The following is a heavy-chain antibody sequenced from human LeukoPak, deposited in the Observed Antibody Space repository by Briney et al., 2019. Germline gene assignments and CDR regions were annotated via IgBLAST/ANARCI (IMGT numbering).Heavy chain of an antibody. Sequence: GGSLRLSCAASGFTFSSYWMHWVRQAPGKGLVWVSHIHSNGRSTSYADSVKGRFTISRDNAKNTMYLDMNSLRVEDTAVYYCARGGIGSFDYWGQGALVTVSA. CDR1: GFTFSSYW. D-gene: IGHD3-16*01. J-gene: IGHJ4*02. V-gene: IGHV3-74*01. CDR2: IHSNGRST. CDR3: ARGGIGSFDY.